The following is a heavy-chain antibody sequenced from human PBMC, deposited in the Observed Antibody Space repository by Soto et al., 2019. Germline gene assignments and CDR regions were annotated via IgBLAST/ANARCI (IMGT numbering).Heavy chain of an antibody. Sequence: KPSETLSLTCAVYGGSFSGYYWSWIRQPPGKGLEWIGEINHSGSTNYNPSLKSRVTISVDTSKNQFSLKLSSVTAADTAVYYCARGIKSSPWGQGTPITISS. J-gene: IGHJ5*02. V-gene: IGHV4-34*01. CDR3: ARGIKSSP. CDR2: INHSGST. CDR1: GGSFSGYY. D-gene: IGHD3-10*01.